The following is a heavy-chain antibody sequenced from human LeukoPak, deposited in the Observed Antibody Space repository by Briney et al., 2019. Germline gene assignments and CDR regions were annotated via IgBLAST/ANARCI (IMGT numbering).Heavy chain of an antibody. CDR2: ISGSGGST. D-gene: IGHD3-9*01. J-gene: IGHJ6*03. Sequence: GGTLRLSCAVSGFTFSSYGMSWVRQAPGKGLEWVSGISGSGGSTYYADSVKGRFTISRDNSKNTLYLQMNSLRAEDTAVYYCAKDGGEYYDILTGYYPRLYYMDVWGKGTTVTISS. V-gene: IGHV3-23*01. CDR1: GFTFSSYG. CDR3: AKDGGEYYDILTGYYPRLYYMDV.